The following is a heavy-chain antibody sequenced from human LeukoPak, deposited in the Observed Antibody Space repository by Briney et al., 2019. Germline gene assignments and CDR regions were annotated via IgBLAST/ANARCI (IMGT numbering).Heavy chain of an antibody. CDR2: IWYDGTDT. J-gene: IGHJ4*01. Sequence: PGGSQRLSCVASGFTFSRFNMHRVRQAPGKGLEWVALIWYDGTDTYYADAVKGRFTISRDDYKNTVYLQMNSLRAEDTAFYYCARGFLDFDFWGHGTLVTVSS. CDR1: GFTFSRFN. D-gene: IGHD3-3*01. CDR3: ARGFLDFDF. V-gene: IGHV3-33*01.